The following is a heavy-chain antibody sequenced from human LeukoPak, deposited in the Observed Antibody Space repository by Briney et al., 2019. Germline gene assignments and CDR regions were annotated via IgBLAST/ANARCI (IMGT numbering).Heavy chain of an antibody. Sequence: SQTLSLTCAIPGDSVSSNSAAWNWIRQSPSRGLEWLGRTYYRSKWYNDFAVSVKSRIAINPDTSKNQFSLQLTSVTPEDTAVYYCARVSSSWSPSLSVTHYFDSWGQGALVTVSS. J-gene: IGHJ4*02. D-gene: IGHD6-6*01. V-gene: IGHV6-1*01. CDR3: ARVSSSWSPSLSVTHYFDS. CDR1: GDSVSSNSAA. CDR2: TYYRSKWYN.